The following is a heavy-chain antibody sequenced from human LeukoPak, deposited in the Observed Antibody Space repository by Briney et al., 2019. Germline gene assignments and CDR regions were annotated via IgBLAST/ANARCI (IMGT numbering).Heavy chain of an antibody. Sequence: SETLSLTCAVYGGSFSGYYWSWIRQPPGKGLEWIGEINHSGSTNYNLSLKSRVTISVDTSKNQFSLKLSSVTAADTAVYYCARGYYFFDYWGQGTLVTVSS. CDR1: GGSFSGYY. D-gene: IGHD3-10*01. CDR2: INHSGST. V-gene: IGHV4-34*01. CDR3: ARGYYFFDY. J-gene: IGHJ4*02.